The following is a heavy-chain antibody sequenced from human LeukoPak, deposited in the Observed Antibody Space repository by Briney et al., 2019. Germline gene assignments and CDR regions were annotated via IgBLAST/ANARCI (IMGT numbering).Heavy chain of an antibody. J-gene: IGHJ4*02. D-gene: IGHD3-10*01. CDR2: IKQDGSEK. V-gene: IGHV3-7*01. CDR1: GFTFSSYW. CDR3: ARDSGRWGGYYFDY. Sequence: PGRSLRLSCAGSGFTFSSYWMSWVRQAPGKGLEWVANIKQDGSEKYYVDFVKGRFTISRDNAKNSLYLQMNSLRAEDTAVYYCARDSGRWGGYYFDYWGQGTLVTVSS.